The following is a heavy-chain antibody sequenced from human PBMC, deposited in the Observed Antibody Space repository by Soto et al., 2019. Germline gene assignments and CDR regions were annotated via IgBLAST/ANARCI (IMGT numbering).Heavy chain of an antibody. J-gene: IGHJ5*02. Sequence: QITLKESGPTLVKPTQTLTLTCTFSGFSLSTSGVGVGWIRQPPGKALEWLALIYWDDDKRYSPSLKSRLTTTKDISKNQVVLTMTNMDPVDTATYYCAHTRHYCSGGSCYNWFDPWGKGTLVTVSS. V-gene: IGHV2-5*02. CDR3: AHTRHYCSGGSCYNWFDP. CDR2: IYWDDDK. D-gene: IGHD2-15*01. CDR1: GFSLSTSGVG.